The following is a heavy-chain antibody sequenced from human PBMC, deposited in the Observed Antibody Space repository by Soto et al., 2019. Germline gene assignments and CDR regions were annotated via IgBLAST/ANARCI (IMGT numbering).Heavy chain of an antibody. CDR3: AKDIDWGSITTFDY. CDR2: ISGSGGST. J-gene: IGHJ4*02. D-gene: IGHD5-12*01. CDR1: GFTFSSYA. V-gene: IGHV3-23*01. Sequence: GGSLRLSCAASGFTFSSYAMSWVRQAPGKGLEWVSAISGSGGSTYYADSVKGRFTISRDNSKNTLYLQMNSLRAEDTAVYYCAKDIDWGSITTFDYWGQGTLVTAPQ.